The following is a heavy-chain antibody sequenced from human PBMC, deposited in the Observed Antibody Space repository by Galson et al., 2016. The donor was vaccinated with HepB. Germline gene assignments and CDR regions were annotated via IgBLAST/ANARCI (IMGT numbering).Heavy chain of an antibody. D-gene: IGHD2-21*02. CDR3: AVKSGLVVTAGEAFDI. CDR2: IYSGGST. V-gene: IGHV3-53*01. J-gene: IGHJ3*02. Sequence: SLRLSCAASGLSVGSYYMSWVRQAPGKGREYVSIIYSGGSTDYADAVTGRFTISRGNSKDTLYLQTNNLRAEDTAVYYCAVKSGLVVTAGEAFDIWGLGTMVTVAS. CDR1: GLSVGSYY.